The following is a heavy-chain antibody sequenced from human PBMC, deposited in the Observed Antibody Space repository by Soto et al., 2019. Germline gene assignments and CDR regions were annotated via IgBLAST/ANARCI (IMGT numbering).Heavy chain of an antibody. D-gene: IGHD3-10*01. J-gene: IGHJ4*02. CDR3: ARGRGTMVRG. V-gene: IGHV4-34*01. CDR1: GGSFSGYY. CDR2: INHSGST. Sequence: SETLSLTCAVYGGSFSGYYWSWIRQPPGKGLEWIGEINHSGSTNYNPSLKSRVTISVDTSKNQFSLKLSSVTAADTAVYYCARGRGTMVRGWGQGTLVTVSS.